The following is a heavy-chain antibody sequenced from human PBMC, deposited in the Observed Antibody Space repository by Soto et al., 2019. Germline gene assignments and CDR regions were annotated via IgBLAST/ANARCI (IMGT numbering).Heavy chain of an antibody. Sequence: QIQLVQSAAEVKKPGASVKVSCKASGYMVNSYGINWVRQAHGQGIEWMGWIIGYNGNTNYAQNFQGRVSMTTDTSTNSANMEQMRMRSDDTAVYYCARGYCSRVSCYSYWFDHWGQGTSVTVSS. CDR3: ARGYCSRVSCYSYWFDH. CDR1: GYMVNSYG. V-gene: IGHV1-18*01. D-gene: IGHD2-15*01. J-gene: IGHJ5*02. CDR2: IIGYNGNT.